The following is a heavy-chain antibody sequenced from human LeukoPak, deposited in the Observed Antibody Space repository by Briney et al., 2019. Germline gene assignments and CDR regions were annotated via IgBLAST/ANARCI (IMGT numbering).Heavy chain of an antibody. CDR1: GFTFSSYG. J-gene: IGHJ6*03. CDR2: ISGGGGST. CDR3: ARRGFGELYRYNTDV. V-gene: IGHV3-23*01. D-gene: IGHD3-10*01. Sequence: PGGSLRLSCAASGFTFSSYGMSWVRQVPGKGLEWVSGISGGGGSTYYADSVKGRFTISRDNSKHTLYLQMNSLRAEDTAVYYCARRGFGELYRYNTDVWGKGTTVTIS.